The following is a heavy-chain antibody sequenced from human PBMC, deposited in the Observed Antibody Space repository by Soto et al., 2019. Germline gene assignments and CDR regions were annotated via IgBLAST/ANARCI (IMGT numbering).Heavy chain of an antibody. D-gene: IGHD3-10*01. CDR2: INHSGST. V-gene: IGHV4-34*01. CDR1: GGSFSGYY. Sequence: SETLSLTCAVYGGSFSGYYWSWIRQPPGKGLEWIGEINHSGSTNYNPPLKSRVTISVDTSKNQFSLKLSSVTAADTAVYYCAKSITMVRGVIVYYYYGMDVWGQGTTVTVSS. CDR3: AKSITMVRGVIVYYYYGMDV. J-gene: IGHJ6*02.